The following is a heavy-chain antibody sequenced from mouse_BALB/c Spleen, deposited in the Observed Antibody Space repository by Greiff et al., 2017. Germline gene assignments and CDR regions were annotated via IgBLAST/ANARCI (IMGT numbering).Heavy chain of an antibody. V-gene: IGHV5-17*02. CDR2: ISSGSSTI. J-gene: IGHJ4*01. CDR3: ARWDVNYAMDY. CDR1: GFTFSSFG. Sequence: EVKVVESGGGLVQPGGSRKLSCAASGFTFSSFGMHWVRQAPEKGLEWVAYISSGSSTIYYADTVKGRFTISRDNPKNTLFLQMTSLRSEDTAMDYCARWDVNYAMDYWGQGTSVTVSS. D-gene: IGHD4-1*01.